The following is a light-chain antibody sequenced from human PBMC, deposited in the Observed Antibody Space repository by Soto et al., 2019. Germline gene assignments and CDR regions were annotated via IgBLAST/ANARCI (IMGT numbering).Light chain of an antibody. J-gene: IGKJ1*01. CDR3: IQALQTRT. CDR2: FVS. CDR1: QSLLHSNGYNY. Sequence: DIVMTQSPLSLSVTPGEPASISCRSSQSLLHSNGYNYLDWYLQKPGQSPQLLIYFVSNRASGVPDRFSGSGSGTDFTLKISRVEPEDVGVYYCIQALQTRTFGQGTKVDIK. V-gene: IGKV2-28*01.